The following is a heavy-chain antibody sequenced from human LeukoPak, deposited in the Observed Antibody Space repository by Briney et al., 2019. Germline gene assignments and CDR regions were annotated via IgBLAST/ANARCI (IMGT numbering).Heavy chain of an antibody. Sequence: SETLSLTCTVSGGSISSNAYYWAWIRQPPGKGLEWIGSIYSSVSTYYNPSLKSRVTISVDTSKNQFSLRLSSATAADTALYYCAYSGSYGHLGYWGQGIPVTVSS. CDR3: AYSGSYGHLGY. J-gene: IGHJ4*02. D-gene: IGHD1-26*01. V-gene: IGHV4-39*01. CDR2: IYSSVST. CDR1: GGSISSNAYY.